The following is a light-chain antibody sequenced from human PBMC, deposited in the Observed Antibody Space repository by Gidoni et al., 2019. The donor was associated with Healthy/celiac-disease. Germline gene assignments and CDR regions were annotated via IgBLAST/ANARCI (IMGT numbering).Light chain of an antibody. V-gene: IGKV3-11*01. CDR3: QQRSDWPYT. J-gene: IGKJ2*01. CDR2: DAS. CDR1: QSVGSY. Sequence: EIVLTQSPDTVSLSPGERATRSCRASQSVGSYLAWYQQRPGQAPRLLIYDASSRAAGIPASFSGSGSATDFTLTISSLEPEDFAVYYCQQRSDWPYTFGQGTKLEIK.